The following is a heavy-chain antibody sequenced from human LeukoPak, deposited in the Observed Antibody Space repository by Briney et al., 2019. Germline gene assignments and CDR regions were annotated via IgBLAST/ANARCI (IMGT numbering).Heavy chain of an antibody. CDR3: ASLGYCSSTSCAEYFQH. D-gene: IGHD2-2*01. Sequence: PGGSLRLSCAASGFTFSSYWMSWVRQAPGKGLEWVANIKQDGSEKYYVDSVKGRFTISRDNAKNSLYLQMNSLRAEDTAVYYCASLGYCSSTSCAEYFQHWGQGTLVTVSS. V-gene: IGHV3-7*01. J-gene: IGHJ1*01. CDR2: IKQDGSEK. CDR1: GFTFSSYW.